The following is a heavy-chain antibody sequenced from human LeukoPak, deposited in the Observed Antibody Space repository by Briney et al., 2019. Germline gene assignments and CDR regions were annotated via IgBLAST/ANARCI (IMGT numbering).Heavy chain of an antibody. CDR2: ISGSGGST. D-gene: IGHD6-19*01. Sequence: GGSLRLSCAASGFTFSSYAMSWVRQAPGKGLEWVSAISGSGGSTYYADSVEGRFTISRDNSKNTLYLQMNSLRAEDTAVYYCAKDQQWPLANFDYWGQGTLVTVSS. CDR1: GFTFSSYA. V-gene: IGHV3-23*01. J-gene: IGHJ4*02. CDR3: AKDQQWPLANFDY.